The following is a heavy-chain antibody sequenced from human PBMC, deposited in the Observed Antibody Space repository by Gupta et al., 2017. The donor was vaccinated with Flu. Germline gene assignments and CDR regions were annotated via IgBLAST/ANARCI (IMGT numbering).Heavy chain of an antibody. D-gene: IGHD3-10*01. CDR1: FSSYA. Sequence: FSSYAISWVRQAPGQGLEWMGGIIPIFGTANFAQKFQGRVTITADKSTSTAYMELSSLRSEDTAVYYCARLLRGDGYNFDSWGQGTLVIVSS. J-gene: IGHJ5*01. V-gene: IGHV1-69*06. CDR3: ARLLRGDGYNFDS. CDR2: IIPIFGTA.